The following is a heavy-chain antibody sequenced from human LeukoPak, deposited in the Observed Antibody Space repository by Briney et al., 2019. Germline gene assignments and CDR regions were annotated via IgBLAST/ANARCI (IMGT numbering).Heavy chain of an antibody. CDR3: VKDGSGSYYTYYFDY. V-gene: IGHV3-66*01. CDR2: IYNTGST. Sequence: GGSLRLSCAASGFTVSTNCMIWVRQPPGKGLEWVSVIYNTGSTYNADSVKGRFTISRDNSKNTLYLQMSSLRAEDTAVYYCVKDGSGSYYTYYFDYWGQGTLVTVSS. D-gene: IGHD3-10*01. J-gene: IGHJ4*02. CDR1: GFTVSTNC.